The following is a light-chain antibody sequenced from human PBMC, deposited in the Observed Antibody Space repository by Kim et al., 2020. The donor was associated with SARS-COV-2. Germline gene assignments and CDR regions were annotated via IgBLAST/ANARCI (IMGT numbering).Light chain of an antibody. Sequence: PGKTGKMTCGGNNIGSKSVHWYQQKPGQAPVLVIYYDSDRPSGIPERFSGSNAGNTATLTISRVEAGDEADYYCQVGDSSSDHVVFGGGTQLTVL. CDR3: QVGDSSSDHVV. CDR1: NIGSKS. J-gene: IGLJ2*01. V-gene: IGLV3-21*04. CDR2: YDS.